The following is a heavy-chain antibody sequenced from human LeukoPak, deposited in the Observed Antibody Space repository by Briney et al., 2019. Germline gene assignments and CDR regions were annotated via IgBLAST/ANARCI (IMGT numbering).Heavy chain of an antibody. J-gene: IGHJ4*02. CDR2: ITSSGGST. D-gene: IGHD5-12*01. V-gene: IGHV3-64D*06. CDR3: VKGDYSGYTFPAFDY. Sequence: GGSLRLSCSASGFTLSYYAMHWVRQAAGKGLEYVSGITSSGGSTYYTDSVKGRFTISRDNSNNTLYLQMSSLRAEDTAVYYCVKGDYSGYTFPAFDYWGQGTLVSVSS. CDR1: GFTLSYYA.